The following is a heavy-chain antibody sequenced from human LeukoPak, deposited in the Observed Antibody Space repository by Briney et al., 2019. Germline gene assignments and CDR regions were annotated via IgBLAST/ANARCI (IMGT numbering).Heavy chain of an antibody. Sequence: PSGTLSLTCAVSGGSISSSNWWNWVRQPPGKGLEWIGEIYHSGSINYNPSLKSRVTISVDTSKNQFSLKLSSVTAADTAVYYCARHLDYGSGPGTWFDPWGQGTLVTVSS. D-gene: IGHD3-10*01. CDR1: GGSISSSNW. V-gene: IGHV4-4*02. J-gene: IGHJ5*02. CDR2: IYHSGSI. CDR3: ARHLDYGSGPGTWFDP.